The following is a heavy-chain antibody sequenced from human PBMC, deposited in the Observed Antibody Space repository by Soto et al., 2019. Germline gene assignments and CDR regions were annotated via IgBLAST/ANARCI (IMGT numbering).Heavy chain of an antibody. Sequence: LRLSCAASGFTFSSYAMSWVRQAPGKGLEWVSAISGSGGSTYYADSVKGRFTISRDNSKNTLYLQMNSLRAEDTAVYYCAKDGWYSSRYYFDYWGQGTLVTVSS. CDR1: GFTFSSYA. CDR2: ISGSGGST. J-gene: IGHJ4*02. D-gene: IGHD6-13*01. V-gene: IGHV3-23*01. CDR3: AKDGWYSSRYYFDY.